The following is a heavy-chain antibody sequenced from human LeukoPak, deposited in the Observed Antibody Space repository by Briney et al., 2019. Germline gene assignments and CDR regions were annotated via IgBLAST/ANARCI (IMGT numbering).Heavy chain of an antibody. D-gene: IGHD1-26*01. CDR2: INSDGTYT. Sequence: GGSLRLSCAASGFAFSSSWMLWVRQAPGKGLVWVSRINSDGTYTNYADSVKGRFTISRDNAKNTLYLQMNSLRAEDTAVYYCAKIGPIVGDVVYFWGQGTLVTVSS. J-gene: IGHJ4*02. CDR3: AKIGPIVGDVVYF. CDR1: GFAFSSSW. V-gene: IGHV3-74*01.